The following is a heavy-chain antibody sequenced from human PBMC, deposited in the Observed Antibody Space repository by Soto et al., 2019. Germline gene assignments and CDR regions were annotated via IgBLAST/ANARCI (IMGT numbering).Heavy chain of an antibody. D-gene: IGHD3-10*01. V-gene: IGHV3-53*04. CDR2: LHSGGDT. Sequence: EVQLVESGGGLVQPGGSLRLSCVASGIPVSSNYMTWVRQAPGKGLEWVSVLHSGGDTYYANSVKGRFTISRHDSTNTLFLQMNSLTVEDTGVYYCARDGPYYYASRMDVWGQGTTVTVSS. CDR3: ARDGPYYYASRMDV. J-gene: IGHJ6*02. CDR1: GIPVSSNY.